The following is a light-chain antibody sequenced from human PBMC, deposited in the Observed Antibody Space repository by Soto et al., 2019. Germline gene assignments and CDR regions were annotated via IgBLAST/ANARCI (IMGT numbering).Light chain of an antibody. CDR3: QQYGNSPWT. CDR2: GAS. V-gene: IGKV3-20*01. Sequence: EIVLTQSPGTLSLSPGERATLSCRASQGVSSSYVAWYQQTPGQAPRLLIYGASTRATGIPDRFSGSGSGTDFTLTVSRLEPEDFAVYYCQQYGNSPWTFGQGTKV. J-gene: IGKJ1*01. CDR1: QGVSSSY.